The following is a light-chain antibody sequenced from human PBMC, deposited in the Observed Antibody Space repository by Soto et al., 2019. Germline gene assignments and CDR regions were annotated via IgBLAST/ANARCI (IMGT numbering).Light chain of an antibody. V-gene: IGKV3-20*01. CDR2: GAS. Sequence: EIVLTQSPGTLSLSPGERATISCRASQSVSSSYLACYQQKPGQAPRLLIYGASSRDTGIPERFSGSGSGTDFTLTISRLEPEDFAVYYCQQYGSSPYTFGQGTKLEIK. CDR3: QQYGSSPYT. J-gene: IGKJ2*01. CDR1: QSVSSSY.